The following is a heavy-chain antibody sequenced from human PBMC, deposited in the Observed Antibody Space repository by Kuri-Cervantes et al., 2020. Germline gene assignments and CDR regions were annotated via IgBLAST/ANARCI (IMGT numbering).Heavy chain of an antibody. Sequence: ASVKVSCKASGYTFTGYYMHWVRQATGQGLEWMGWMNPNSGNTGYAQKFQGRVTMTRNTSISTAYMELSSLRSEDTAVYYCARVRSYLRRSPRENWFDPWGQGTLVTVSS. CDR2: MNPNSGNT. D-gene: IGHD3-10*01. CDR3: ARVRSYLRRSPRENWFDP. J-gene: IGHJ5*02. V-gene: IGHV1-8*02. CDR1: GYTFTGYY.